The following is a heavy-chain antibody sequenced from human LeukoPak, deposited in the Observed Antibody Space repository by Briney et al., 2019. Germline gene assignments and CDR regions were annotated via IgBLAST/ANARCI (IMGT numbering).Heavy chain of an antibody. CDR3: TTDRTTYYDSSWYDY. Sequence: GGSLRLSCAASGFTFSNAWMNWVRQAPGKGLEWVGRIKSKTDGGTTDYAAPVKGRFTIPIDDSKNTLYLQMNSLKTDDTAVYYCTTDRTTYYDSSWYDYWGQGNLVTVSS. V-gene: IGHV3-15*07. J-gene: IGHJ4*02. CDR1: GFTFSNAW. D-gene: IGHD3-22*01. CDR2: IKSKTDGGTT.